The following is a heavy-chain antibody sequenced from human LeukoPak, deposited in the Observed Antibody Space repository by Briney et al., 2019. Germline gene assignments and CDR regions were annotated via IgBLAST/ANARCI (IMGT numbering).Heavy chain of an antibody. CDR2: ISSSSSTI. CDR1: GFTFSSYS. V-gene: IGHV3-48*02. D-gene: IGHD3-3*01. J-gene: IGHJ6*02. Sequence: GGSLRLSCAASGFTFSSYSMNWVRQAPGKGLEWVSYISSSSSTIYYADSVKGRFTISRDNAKNSLYLQMNSLRDEDTAVYYCARDTRAKYYYGMDVWGQGTTVTVSS. CDR3: ARDTRAKYYYGMDV.